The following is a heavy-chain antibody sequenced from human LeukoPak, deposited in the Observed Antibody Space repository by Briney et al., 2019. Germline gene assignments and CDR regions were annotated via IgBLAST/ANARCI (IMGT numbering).Heavy chain of an antibody. V-gene: IGHV4-59*08. Sequence: SETLSLTCTVSGGSISSYYWSWIRQPPGKGLEWIGYIYYSGSTYYNPSLKSRVTISVDTSKNQFSLKLSSVTAADTAVYYCARHTPDIVVVPAAPLNDYYYMDVWGKGTTVTVSS. D-gene: IGHD2-2*01. CDR3: ARHTPDIVVVPAAPLNDYYYMDV. CDR2: IYYSGST. CDR1: GGSISSYY. J-gene: IGHJ6*03.